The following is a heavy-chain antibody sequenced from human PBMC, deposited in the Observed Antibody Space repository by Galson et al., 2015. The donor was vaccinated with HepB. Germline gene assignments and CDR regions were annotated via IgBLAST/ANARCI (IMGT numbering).Heavy chain of an antibody. V-gene: IGHV3-21*01. Sequence: SLRLSCAASGFTFSSYSMNWVRQAPGKGLEWVSSISSSSSYIYYADTVNGRFTISRNNAKNSLYLQMNSLRAEDTAVYYCARDCGIPPPAYCSGGSRYGMDVWGQGTTVTVSS. J-gene: IGHJ6*02. CDR3: ARDCGIPPPAYCSGGSRYGMDV. D-gene: IGHD2-15*01. CDR1: GFTFSSYS. CDR2: ISSSSSYI.